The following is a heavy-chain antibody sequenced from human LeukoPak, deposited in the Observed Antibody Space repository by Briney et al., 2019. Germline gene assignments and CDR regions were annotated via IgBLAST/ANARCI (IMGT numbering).Heavy chain of an antibody. CDR3: ARDRDGYCSGGSCYPLSDY. Sequence: SVKVSCKASGGTFSSYAISWVRQAPGQGLEWMGRIIPILGIANYAQKFQGRVTITADKSTGTACMELSSLRSEDTAVYYCARDRDGYCSGGSCYPLSDYWGQGTLVTVSS. CDR2: IIPILGIA. J-gene: IGHJ4*02. D-gene: IGHD2-15*01. V-gene: IGHV1-69*04. CDR1: GGTFSSYA.